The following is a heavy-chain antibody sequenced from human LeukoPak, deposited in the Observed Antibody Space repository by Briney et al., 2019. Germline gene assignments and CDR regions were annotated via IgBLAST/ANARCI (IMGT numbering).Heavy chain of an antibody. CDR3: ARVAEYYDSSGTPHDAFDI. J-gene: IGHJ3*02. CDR2: ISAYNGNT. D-gene: IGHD3-22*01. Sequence: ASVKVSCKASGYTFTSYGISWVRQAPGQGLEWMGWISAYNGNTDFAQKLQGRVTMTTDTSTSTAYMELRSLRSDDTAVLYCARVAEYYDSSGTPHDAFDIWGQGTMVTVSS. CDR1: GYTFTSYG. V-gene: IGHV1-18*01.